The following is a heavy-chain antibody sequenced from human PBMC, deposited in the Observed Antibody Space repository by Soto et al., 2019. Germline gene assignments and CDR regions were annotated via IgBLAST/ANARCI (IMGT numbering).Heavy chain of an antibody. CDR2: IRSKANSYAT. J-gene: IGHJ6*02. CDR3: TSLLYSYGGQLSYYYYGMDV. CDR1: GFTFSGSA. V-gene: IGHV3-73*02. D-gene: IGHD2-8*01. Sequence: EVQLVESGGGLVQPGGSLKLSCAASGFTFSGSAVHWVRQASGKGLEWVGRIRSKANSYATAYAASVKGRFTISRDDSKNTAYLQMNSLKTEDTAVYYCTSLLYSYGGQLSYYYYGMDVWGQGTTVTVSS.